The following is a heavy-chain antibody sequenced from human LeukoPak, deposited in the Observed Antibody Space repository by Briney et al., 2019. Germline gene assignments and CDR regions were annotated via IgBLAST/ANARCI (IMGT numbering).Heavy chain of an antibody. J-gene: IGHJ4*02. D-gene: IGHD3-22*01. Sequence: SSETLSLTCTVSGDSINSLDLWSWVRQPPGKGLEWIGEMYLSGTTHSNPSVKSRVTISIDRSKNQFFLNLSSVTAADTAVYYCAGLVGRYSSGLYYYYFDYWGQGTLVTVSS. CDR2: MYLSGTT. V-gene: IGHV4-4*02. CDR3: AGLVGRYSSGLYYYYFDY. CDR1: GDSINSLDL.